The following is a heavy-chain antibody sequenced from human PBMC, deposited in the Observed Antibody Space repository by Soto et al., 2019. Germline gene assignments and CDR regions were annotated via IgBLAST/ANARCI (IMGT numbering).Heavy chain of an antibody. CDR3: AKAGGSGWYLDWYFDL. CDR1: GFTFSSYA. CDR2: IGDVGGST. J-gene: IGHJ2*01. Sequence: SLRLSCAASGFTFSSYAMTWVRQAPGKGLQWVSAIGDVGGSTYYADSVKGRFTISRDNSKNTLYLEMNNLRADDTALYYCAKAGGSGWYLDWYFDLWGRGTLVTVSS. D-gene: IGHD6-19*01. V-gene: IGHV3-23*01.